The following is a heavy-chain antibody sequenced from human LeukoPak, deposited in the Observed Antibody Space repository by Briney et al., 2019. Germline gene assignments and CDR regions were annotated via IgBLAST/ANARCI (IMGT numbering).Heavy chain of an antibody. V-gene: IGHV3-21*06. Sequence: GGSLRLSCAASGFIFSTFAMHWVRLSPGKGLEWVSSITGSGPYMLYADSVKHRFTISRDNTKNLLYLEMNSLRAEDTAMYFCARDLRNYYGSGSSASWGQGTLVTVSS. D-gene: IGHD3-10*01. CDR1: GFIFSTFA. CDR2: ITGSGPYM. CDR3: ARDLRNYYGSGSSAS. J-gene: IGHJ5*02.